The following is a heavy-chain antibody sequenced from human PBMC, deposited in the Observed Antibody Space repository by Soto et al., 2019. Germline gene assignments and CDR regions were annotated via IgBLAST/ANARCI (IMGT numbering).Heavy chain of an antibody. J-gene: IGHJ3*02. CDR3: ARKVVVVVAGAKYDAFDI. V-gene: IGHV3-7*05. CDR2: IKEDGGMT. CDR1: GFTFSNYW. Sequence: EVQLVESGGGLVQPGGSLRLSCGASGFTFSNYWMTWVRQAPGKGLEWVANIKEDGGMTYYLDSVKGRFTISRDNAKNSLYLQMNSLRDEDTAVYYCARKVVVVVAGAKYDAFDIWGQGTMVTVSS. D-gene: IGHD2-15*01.